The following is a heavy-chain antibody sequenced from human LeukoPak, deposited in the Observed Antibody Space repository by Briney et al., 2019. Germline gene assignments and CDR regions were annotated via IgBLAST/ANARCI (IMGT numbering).Heavy chain of an antibody. CDR2: IYPGDSDT. Sequence: GESPQISCQGSGSRFTSYWIGWGRQLPGKGLECMGIIYPGDSDTRYSPSFQGQVTISADKSISTAYLQWSSLKASDTAMYYCARHFKAARRPFDYWGQGTLVTVSS. CDR3: ARHFKAARRPFDY. CDR1: GSRFTSYW. V-gene: IGHV5-51*01. D-gene: IGHD6-6*01. J-gene: IGHJ4*02.